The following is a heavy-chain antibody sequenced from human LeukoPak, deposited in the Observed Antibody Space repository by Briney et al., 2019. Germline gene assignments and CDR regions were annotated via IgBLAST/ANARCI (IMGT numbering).Heavy chain of an antibody. V-gene: IGHV5-51*01. CDR2: IYPGDSDT. Sequence: GESLQISCQGSGYSFTSYWIGWVRQMPGKGLEWMGIIYPGDSDTGYSPSFQGQVTISADKSISTAYLQWSSLKASDTAMYYCARLVRSSSGYYYNYWGQGTLVTVSS. D-gene: IGHD3-22*01. CDR3: ARLVRSSSGYYYNY. CDR1: GYSFTSYW. J-gene: IGHJ4*02.